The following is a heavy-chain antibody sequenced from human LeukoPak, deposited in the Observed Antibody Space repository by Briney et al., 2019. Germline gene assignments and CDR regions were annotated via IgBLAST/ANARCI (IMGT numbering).Heavy chain of an antibody. Sequence: GGSLRLSCAASGFTFSSFGIHWVRQAPGRGLEWVAIIWYDGSAKYFADSVKGRFTVSRDNSKNTLYLQMNSLRAEDTAVYYCATDRPHPRNEPTNFDYWGQGTLVTVSS. J-gene: IGHJ4*02. D-gene: IGHD1-1*01. V-gene: IGHV3-33*03. CDR2: IWYDGSAK. CDR3: ATDRPHPRNEPTNFDY. CDR1: GFTFSSFG.